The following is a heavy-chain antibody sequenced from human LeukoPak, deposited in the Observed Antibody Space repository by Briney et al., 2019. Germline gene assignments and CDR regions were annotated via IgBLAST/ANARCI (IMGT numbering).Heavy chain of an antibody. CDR2: ISSSGNTI. CDR3: ARDPGSGYEEHFDY. V-gene: IGHV3-48*01. CDR1: GFTFSAYN. D-gene: IGHD5-12*01. J-gene: IGHJ4*02. Sequence: GGSLRLSCAASGFTFSAYNMNWVRQTPGKGLEWVSFISSSGNTIYYADSVKGRFTISRDNAKNSLYLQMNSLRAEDTAVYYCARDPGSGYEEHFDYWGQGTLVTVSS.